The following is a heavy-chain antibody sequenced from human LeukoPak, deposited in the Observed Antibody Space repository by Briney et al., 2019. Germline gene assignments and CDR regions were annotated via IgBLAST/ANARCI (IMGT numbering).Heavy chain of an antibody. V-gene: IGHV4-61*05. CDR1: GGSISSSSYY. CDR3: ARAPRGYSYGYNY. D-gene: IGHD5-18*01. CDR2: IYYSGST. Sequence: SETLSLTCTVSGGSISSSSYYWGWIRQPPGKGLEWIGYIYYSGSTNYNPSLKSRVTISVDTSKNQFSLKLSSVTAADTAVYYCARAPRGYSYGYNYWGQGTLVTVSS. J-gene: IGHJ4*02.